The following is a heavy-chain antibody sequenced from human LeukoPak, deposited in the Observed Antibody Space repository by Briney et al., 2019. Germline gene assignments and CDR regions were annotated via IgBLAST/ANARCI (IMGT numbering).Heavy chain of an antibody. CDR2: INSDGRST. J-gene: IGHJ5*02. Sequence: AGGSLRLSCAVSGFSINNYWMAWVRQAPGKGLVWVSRINSDGRSTTYADSVKGRFTISRDNAKNTLYLQVNSLTVEDTAIYYSTINRGPGAYGKFDPWGQGTLVTVSS. D-gene: IGHD3-16*01. V-gene: IGHV3-74*03. CDR3: TINRGPGAYGKFDP. CDR1: GFSINNYW.